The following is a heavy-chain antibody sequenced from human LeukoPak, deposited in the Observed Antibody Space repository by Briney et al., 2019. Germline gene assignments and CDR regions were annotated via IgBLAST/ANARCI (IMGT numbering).Heavy chain of an antibody. J-gene: IGHJ5*01. D-gene: IGHD1-26*01. Sequence: ASVKVSCKASGYTFTSYYMHWVRQASGQGLEWMGWINPNSGGTNYAQKFQGSVTMTRDTSISTVYMELSRLRSDDTAVYYCARASGSYWWLDSWGQGTLVTVSS. CDR3: ARASGSYWWLDS. CDR2: INPNSGGT. CDR1: GYTFTSYY. V-gene: IGHV1-2*02.